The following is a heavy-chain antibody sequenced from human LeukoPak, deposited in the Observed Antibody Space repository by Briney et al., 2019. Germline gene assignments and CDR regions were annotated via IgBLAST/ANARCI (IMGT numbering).Heavy chain of an antibody. CDR1: GYTFTGYY. CDR2: INPNSGGT. J-gene: IGHJ4*02. D-gene: IGHD5-18*01. CDR3: ARGYSYGLLFDY. V-gene: IGHV1-2*02. Sequence: ASVKVSCKASGYTFTGYYMHWVQQAPGQGLEWMGWINPNSGGTNYAQKFQGRVTMTRDTSISTAYMELGRLRSDDTAVYYCARGYSYGLLFDYWGQGTLVTVSS.